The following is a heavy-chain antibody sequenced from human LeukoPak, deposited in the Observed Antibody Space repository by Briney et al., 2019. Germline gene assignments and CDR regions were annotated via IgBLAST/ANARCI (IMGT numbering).Heavy chain of an antibody. J-gene: IGHJ5*02. CDR2: IFYSGST. CDR3: ARLNHCSTTSCYWVDP. V-gene: IGHV4-30-4*08. Sequence: PSETLSLTCNVSGGSISGGDYYWSWIRQPPGKGLEWIGYIFYSGSTYHNPSLKSRVTISVDTSKSQFSLKLRSVTAADTAVYYCARLNHCSTTSCYWVDPWGQGTLVTVSS. D-gene: IGHD2-2*01. CDR1: GGSISGGDYY.